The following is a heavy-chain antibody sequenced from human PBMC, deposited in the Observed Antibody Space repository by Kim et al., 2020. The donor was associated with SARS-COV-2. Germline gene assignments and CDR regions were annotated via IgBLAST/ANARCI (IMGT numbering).Heavy chain of an antibody. Sequence: GESLKISCKGSGYTFTNSWIAWVRQMPGKGLESMGIIYPVDSETRYSPSFQGQVTISVDKSISTAFLQWSSLETSVTAVYYCARQGCTTTSCHTIDYWGQGTLVTVSS. D-gene: IGHD2-2*02. V-gene: IGHV5-51*01. J-gene: IGHJ4*02. CDR2: IYPVDSET. CDR3: ARQGCTTTSCHTIDY. CDR1: GYTFTNSW.